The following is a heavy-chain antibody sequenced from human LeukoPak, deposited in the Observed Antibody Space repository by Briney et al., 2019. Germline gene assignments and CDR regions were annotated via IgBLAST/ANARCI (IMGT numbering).Heavy chain of an antibody. V-gene: IGHV5-51*01. D-gene: IGHD2-21*02. CDR1: GYSFTSYW. J-gene: IGHJ4*02. CDR3: ARRWAYCGGDCDYYFDY. Sequence: PGESLKIPCKGSGYSFTSYWIGWVRQMPGKGLEWMGIIYPGDSDTRYSPSFQGQVTISADKSISTAYLQWSSLKASDTAMYYCARRWAYCGGDCDYYFDYWGQGTLVTVSS. CDR2: IYPGDSDT.